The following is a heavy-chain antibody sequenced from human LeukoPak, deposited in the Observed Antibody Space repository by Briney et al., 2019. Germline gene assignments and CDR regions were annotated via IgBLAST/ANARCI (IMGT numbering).Heavy chain of an antibody. Sequence: ASVEVSCKVSGYTLTELSMHWVRQVPGKGLEWMGGFDPEDGETIYAQKFQGRVTMTEDTSTDTAYMELSSLRSEDTAVYYCATGVHCSSTSCFDYWGQGTLVTVSS. CDR2: FDPEDGET. CDR1: GYTLTELS. J-gene: IGHJ4*02. V-gene: IGHV1-24*01. D-gene: IGHD2-2*01. CDR3: ATGVHCSSTSCFDY.